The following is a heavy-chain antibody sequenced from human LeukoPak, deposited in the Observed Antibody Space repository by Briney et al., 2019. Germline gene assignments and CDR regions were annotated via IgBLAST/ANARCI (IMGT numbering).Heavy chain of an antibody. V-gene: IGHV4-59*01. CDR3: ASRIASSGKGFDF. J-gene: IGHJ4*02. CDR1: DGSISSSY. D-gene: IGHD6-13*01. Sequence: SRTLSPTCSVSDGSISSSYWGWIRQPPGKGLEWIGDIYCTGSTKYNPSLKTRLPISVDISKNQFSLNLTSVTAGDTAVYFWASRIASSGKGFDFWGQGTLVTVSS. CDR2: IYCTGST.